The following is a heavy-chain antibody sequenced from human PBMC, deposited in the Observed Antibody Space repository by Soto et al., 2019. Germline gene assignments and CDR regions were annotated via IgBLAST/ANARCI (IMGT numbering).Heavy chain of an antibody. D-gene: IGHD3-10*01. Sequence: PGGSLRLSCTASGIIFSTFAMSWVRQAPGKGLEWVSGITGSGGSTNYADSVKGRFTISRDNSKNTLYLQMNSLRVEDTAKYYCAIESVTKIRGDPPAYWGQGTLVSVSS. V-gene: IGHV3-23*01. CDR3: AIESVTKIRGDPPAY. J-gene: IGHJ4*02. CDR2: ITGSGGST. CDR1: GIIFSTFA.